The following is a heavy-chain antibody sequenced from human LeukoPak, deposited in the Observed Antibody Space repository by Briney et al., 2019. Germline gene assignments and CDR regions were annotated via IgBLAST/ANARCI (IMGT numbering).Heavy chain of an antibody. D-gene: IGHD2-15*01. Sequence: SETLSFTCTVSGGSISSYYWSRIRQPPGKGLEWIGYIYYSGSTNYNPSLKSRVTISVDTSKNQFSLKLNSVTAADTAAYYCSGGSPPDYWGQGTLVTVSS. V-gene: IGHV4-59*01. CDR1: GGSISSYY. CDR3: SGGSPPDY. CDR2: IYYSGST. J-gene: IGHJ4*02.